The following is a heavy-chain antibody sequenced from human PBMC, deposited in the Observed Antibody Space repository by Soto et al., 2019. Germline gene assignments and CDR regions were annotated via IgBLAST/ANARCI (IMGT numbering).Heavy chain of an antibody. Sequence: GGSLRLSCAASGFTFSSYAMSWVRQAPGKGLEWVSAISGSGGSTYYADSVKGRFTISRDNSKNTLYLQMNSLRAEDTAVYYCAKDFPSAAAGTFYYFDYWGQGTLVTVSS. D-gene: IGHD6-13*01. V-gene: IGHV3-23*01. CDR1: GFTFSSYA. CDR2: ISGSGGST. CDR3: AKDFPSAAAGTFYYFDY. J-gene: IGHJ4*02.